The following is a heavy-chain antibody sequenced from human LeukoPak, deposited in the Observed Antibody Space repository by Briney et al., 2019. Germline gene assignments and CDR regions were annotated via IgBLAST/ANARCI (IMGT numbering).Heavy chain of an antibody. CDR3: ARQTLGYCPLSNCDDF. Sequence: SETLSLTCNVSGGSITNNAYYWGWIRQPAGKGLEWIGSLYYGGRSYFYNPSLKSRVSISVDSSNNQFSLTLKSLTAADTAVYFCARQTLGYCPLSNCDDFWGQGALITVSS. V-gene: IGHV4-39*01. D-gene: IGHD2-15*01. CDR2: LYYGGRS. CDR1: GGSITNNAYY. J-gene: IGHJ4*02.